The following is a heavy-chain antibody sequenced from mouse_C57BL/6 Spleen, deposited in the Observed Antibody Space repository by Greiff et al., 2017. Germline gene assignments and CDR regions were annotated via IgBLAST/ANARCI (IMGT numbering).Heavy chain of an antibody. CDR3: ARLGTGTSAMDY. CDR1: GFTFSSYG. CDR2: ISSGGSYT. J-gene: IGHJ4*01. Sequence: EVQGVESGGDLVKPGGSLKLSCAASGFTFSSYGMSWVRQTPDKRLEWVATISSGGSYTYYPDSVKGRFTISRDNAKNTLYLQMSSLKSEDTAMYYCARLGTGTSAMDYWGQGTSVTVSS. V-gene: IGHV5-6*01. D-gene: IGHD4-1*01.